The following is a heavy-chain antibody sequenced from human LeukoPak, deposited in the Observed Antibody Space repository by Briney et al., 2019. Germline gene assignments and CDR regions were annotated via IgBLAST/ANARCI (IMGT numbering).Heavy chain of an antibody. J-gene: IGHJ4*02. Sequence: PSETLSLTCTVSGGSISSSSYYWGWIRQPPGKGLEWIGEINHSGSTNYNPSLKSRVTISVDTSKNHFSLKLSSVTAADTAVYYCARGNGEIDYWGQGTLVTVSS. V-gene: IGHV4-39*07. CDR3: ARGNGEIDY. D-gene: IGHD4-17*01. CDR1: GGSISSSSYY. CDR2: INHSGST.